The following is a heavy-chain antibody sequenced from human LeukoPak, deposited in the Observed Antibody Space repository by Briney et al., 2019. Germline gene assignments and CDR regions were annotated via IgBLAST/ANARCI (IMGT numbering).Heavy chain of an antibody. Sequence: SETLSLTCAVYGGSFSGYYWSWIRQPPGKGLEWIGEINHSGSTNYNPSLKSRVTISVDTSKNQFSLKLSSVTAADTAVYYCARRTTGCTNGVCRRAFDYWGQGTLVTVSS. CDR2: INHSGST. J-gene: IGHJ4*02. V-gene: IGHV4-34*01. D-gene: IGHD2-8*01. CDR3: ARRTTGCTNGVCRRAFDY. CDR1: GGSFSGYY.